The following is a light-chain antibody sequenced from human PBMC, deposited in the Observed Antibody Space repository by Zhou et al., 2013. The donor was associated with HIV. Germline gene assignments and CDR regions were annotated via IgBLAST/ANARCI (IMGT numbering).Light chain of an antibody. J-gene: IGKJ1*01. CDR3: QQANSFPWT. CDR2: AAS. Sequence: DIQMTQSPSSLSASVGDRVTITCRARQGISNYLAWYQQKPGKAPELLIYAASTLQSGVPSRFSGSGSGTEFTLSISSLQPEDFATYYCQQANSFPWTFGQGTKVEVK. CDR1: QGISNY. V-gene: IGKV1-12*02.